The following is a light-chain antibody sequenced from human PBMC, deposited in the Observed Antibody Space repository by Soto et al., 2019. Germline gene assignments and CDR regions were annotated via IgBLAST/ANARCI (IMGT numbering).Light chain of an antibody. CDR2: DAT. V-gene: IGKV1-5*01. CDR1: HNIERW. Sequence: QMTQSPSTLSASVGDRVTITCRASHNIERWMAWYQQKPGRAPSLLIFDATTLHSGVPSRFSGGGSGTEFTLSINGHQPDDFATYCCQQFAKSSTFGQGTTVEL. J-gene: IGKJ1*01. CDR3: QQFAKSST.